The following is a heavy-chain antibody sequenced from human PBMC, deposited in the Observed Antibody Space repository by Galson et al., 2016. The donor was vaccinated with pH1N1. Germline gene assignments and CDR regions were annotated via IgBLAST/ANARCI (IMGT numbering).Heavy chain of an antibody. CDR2: IYWDDGK. Sequence: PALVKPTQTLTLTCTFSGFSLSTSGVGVGWIRQPPGKALECLALIYWDDGKRYGPSLKSRLTITKDTSKNQVVPTMTNMEPVDTGTYFCAHREVTITNAFDVWGPGTKVTVSS. CDR3: AHREVTITNAFDV. V-gene: IGHV2-5*05. D-gene: IGHD5-12*01. J-gene: IGHJ3*01. CDR1: GFSLSTSGVG.